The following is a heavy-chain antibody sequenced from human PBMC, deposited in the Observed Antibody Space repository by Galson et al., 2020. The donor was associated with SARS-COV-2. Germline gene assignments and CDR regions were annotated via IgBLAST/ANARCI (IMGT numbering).Heavy chain of an antibody. J-gene: IGHJ4*02. V-gene: IGHV3-30*04. CDR2: ISYDGSNK. CDR3: ARESIGFGELDY. D-gene: IGHD3-10*01. Sequence: GGSLRLSCAASGFTFSSYAMHWVRQAPGKGLEWVAVISYDGSNKYYADSVKGRFTISRDNSKNTLYLQMNSLRAEDTAVYYCARESIGFGELDYWGQGTLVTVSS. CDR1: GFTFSSYA.